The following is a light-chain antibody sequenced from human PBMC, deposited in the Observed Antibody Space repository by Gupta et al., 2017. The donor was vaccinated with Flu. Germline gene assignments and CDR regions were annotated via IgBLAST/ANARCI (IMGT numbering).Light chain of an antibody. CDR1: QSVSSN. J-gene: IGKJ1*01. CDR2: GAS. Sequence: VSPGERATLSCRASQSVSSNLAWYQQKPGQAPRLLIYGASTRATGIPARFSGSGSGTEFTLTISSLQSEDFAVYYCQQYNNWPLWTFGQGTKVEIK. V-gene: IGKV3-15*01. CDR3: QQYNNWPLWT.